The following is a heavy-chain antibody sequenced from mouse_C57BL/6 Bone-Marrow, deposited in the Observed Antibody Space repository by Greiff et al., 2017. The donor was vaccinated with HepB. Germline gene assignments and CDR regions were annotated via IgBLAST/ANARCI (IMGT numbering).Heavy chain of an antibody. Sequence: QVQLQQSGAELMKPGASVKLSCKATGYTFTGYWIEWVKQRPGHGLEWIGEILPGSGSTYYNEKFKGKATFTADTSSNTAYMQLSSLTTEDSAIYYGANQLGGHYYGSSLDYWGQGTTRTVSS. D-gene: IGHD1-1*01. CDR1: GYTFTGYW. J-gene: IGHJ2*01. V-gene: IGHV1-9*01. CDR2: ILPGSGST. CDR3: ANQLGGHYYGSSLDY.